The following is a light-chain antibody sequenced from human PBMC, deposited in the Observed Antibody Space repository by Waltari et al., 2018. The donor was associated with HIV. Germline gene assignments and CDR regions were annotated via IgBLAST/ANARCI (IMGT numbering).Light chain of an antibody. J-gene: IGLJ1*01. CDR1: SSDVGGYNY. CDR3: SSYTSSPSYV. CDR2: EVS. Sequence: QSALTQPASVSGSPGQSITISCTGTSSDVGGYNYVSWYQQHPGKAPKLIIYEVSNRPSGVSNRFSGSKSGNTASLTISGLQAEDEADYYCSSYTSSPSYVFGTGTKVTVL. V-gene: IGLV2-14*01.